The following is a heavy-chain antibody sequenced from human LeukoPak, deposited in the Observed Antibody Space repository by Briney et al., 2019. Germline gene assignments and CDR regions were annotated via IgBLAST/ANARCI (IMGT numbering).Heavy chain of an antibody. V-gene: IGHV3-74*01. CDR1: GFTFSSYW. CDR3: ARAPSEIGGYYPEYFRH. D-gene: IGHD3-22*01. J-gene: IGHJ1*01. Sequence: PGGSLRLSCAASGFTFSSYWMHWVRQAPGKGLVWVSRIKSDGSTRYAECVKGRCTISRDNAKNTVSLKMNSLRAEDTGVYYCARAPSEIGGYYPEYFRHWGQGTLVTVSP. CDR2: IKSDGST.